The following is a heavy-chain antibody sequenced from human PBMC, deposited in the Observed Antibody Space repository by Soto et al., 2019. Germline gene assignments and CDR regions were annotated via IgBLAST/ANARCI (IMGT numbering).Heavy chain of an antibody. V-gene: IGHV4-39*01. J-gene: IGHJ5*02. Sequence: QLQLQESGPGLVKPSETLSLTCRVSGGSISRSSYYWGWIRQPPGKGLEWIGTIYYSGNTYFNPSLKSRVPISVDTSKNPFSLKLSSVTDADTARYFCARIGLHYSSGWYRWFDPWGQGTLVTVSS. CDR3: ARIGLHYSSGWYRWFDP. D-gene: IGHD6-19*01. CDR1: GGSISRSSYY. CDR2: IYYSGNT.